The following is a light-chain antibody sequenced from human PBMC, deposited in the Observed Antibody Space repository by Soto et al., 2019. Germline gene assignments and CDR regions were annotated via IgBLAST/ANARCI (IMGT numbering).Light chain of an antibody. J-gene: IGLJ1*01. CDR1: SSNVGSYKL. Sequence: QSALTQPASVSGSPGQSITISCTGTSSNVGSYKLVSWYQQHPGKAPKLMIFEVNKRPSGVSNRFSGSKSGNTASLTISGLQAEDEADYYCCSYSDTNTYVFGSGTKLTVL. CDR2: EVN. CDR3: CSYSDTNTYV. V-gene: IGLV2-23*02.